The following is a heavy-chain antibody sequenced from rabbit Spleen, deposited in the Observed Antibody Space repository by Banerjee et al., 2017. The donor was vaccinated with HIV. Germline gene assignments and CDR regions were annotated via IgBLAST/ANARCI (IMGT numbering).Heavy chain of an antibody. CDR1: GVSFSDKDV. Sequence: EQLEESGGGLVKPEGSLTLTCKASGVSFSDKDVMCWVRQAPGKGLEWIACVDTGSRDFTYYASWAKGRVTISKTSSTTVTLQMTSLTVADTATYFCARDTGSSFSTYGMDLWGQGTLVTVS. V-gene: IGHV1S45*01. J-gene: IGHJ6*01. D-gene: IGHD8-1*01. CDR3: ARDTGSSFSTYGMDL. CDR2: VDTGSRDFT.